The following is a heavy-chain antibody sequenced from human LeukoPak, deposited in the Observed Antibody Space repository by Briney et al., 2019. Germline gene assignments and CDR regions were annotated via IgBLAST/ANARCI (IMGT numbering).Heavy chain of an antibody. CDR1: GGSISSYY. D-gene: IGHD3-3*01. V-gene: IGHV4-59*01. J-gene: IGHJ5*02. CDR3: ARDAITIFGGVVDP. CDR2: IYYSGST. Sequence: SETLSLTCTVSGGSISSYYWSWIRQPPGKGLEWIGYIYYSGSTNYNPSLKSRVTISVDTSKNQFSLKLSSVTAADTAVYYCARDAITIFGGVVDPWGQGTLVTVSS.